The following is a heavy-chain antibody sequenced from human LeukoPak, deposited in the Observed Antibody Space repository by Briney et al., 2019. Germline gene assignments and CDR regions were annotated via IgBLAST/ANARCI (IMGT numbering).Heavy chain of an antibody. CDR3: AKSGYDFWSEGSYHYYYMDV. J-gene: IGHJ6*03. CDR2: ISGSGGST. V-gene: IGHV3-23*01. Sequence: PGGSLRLSCAASGFTFSSYAMSWVRQAPGKGLEWVSGISGSGGSTYYADSVKGRFTISRDNSKNTLYLQMNSLRAEDTAVYYCAKSGYDFWSEGSYHYYYMDVWGKGTTVTVSS. D-gene: IGHD3-3*01. CDR1: GFTFSSYA.